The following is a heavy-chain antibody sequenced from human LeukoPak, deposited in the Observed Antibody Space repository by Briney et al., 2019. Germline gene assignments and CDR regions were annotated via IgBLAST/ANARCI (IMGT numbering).Heavy chain of an antibody. D-gene: IGHD5-18*01. CDR2: ISSSSSNI. CDR1: GFTFSSYS. Sequence: PGRSLRLSCAASGFTFSSYSMNWVRQAPGKGLEWVSYISSSSSNIYYADSVKGRFTISRDNAKNSLYLQMNSLRAEDTAVYYCARGFGYPQRWGQGTLVTVSS. V-gene: IGHV3-48*04. J-gene: IGHJ4*02. CDR3: ARGFGYPQR.